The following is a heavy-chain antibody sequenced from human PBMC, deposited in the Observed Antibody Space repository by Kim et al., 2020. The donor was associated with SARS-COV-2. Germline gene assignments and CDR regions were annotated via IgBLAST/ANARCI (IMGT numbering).Heavy chain of an antibody. V-gene: IGHV1-18*01. D-gene: IGHD3-10*01. Sequence: YAQKLQGRVTMTTDPSTSTAYMELRSLRSDDTAVYYCAREDYGSGTSMDVWGQGTTVTVSS. CDR3: AREDYGSGTSMDV. J-gene: IGHJ6*02.